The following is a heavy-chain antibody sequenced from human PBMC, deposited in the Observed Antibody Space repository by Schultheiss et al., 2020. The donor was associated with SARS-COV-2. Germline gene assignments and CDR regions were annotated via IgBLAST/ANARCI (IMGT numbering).Heavy chain of an antibody. CDR1: GFTFSSYA. J-gene: IGHJ4*02. Sequence: GGSLRLSCAASGFTFSSYAMHWVRQAPGKGLEYVSAISSNGGSTYYADSVKGRFTISRDNSKNTLYLQMNSLRAEDTAVYYCARDKVSGKLLAPADYWGQGTLVTVSS. V-gene: IGHV3-64*04. CDR3: ARDKVSGKLLAPADY. CDR2: ISSNGGST. D-gene: IGHD1-26*01.